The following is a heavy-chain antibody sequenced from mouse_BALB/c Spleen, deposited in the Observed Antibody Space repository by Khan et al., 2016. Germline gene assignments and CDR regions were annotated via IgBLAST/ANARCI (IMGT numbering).Heavy chain of an antibody. CDR1: GFDFSRYW. Sequence: EVQLQESGGGLVQPGGSLQLSCAASGFDFSRYWMRLVRQAPGKGLEWIGDITPDSSTIDYAPSLQDKFIISRANAKKTLYLQMSKGRSDDAALYYWSSRNYYAMAYWGQATLVTVSS. CDR3: SSRNYYAMAY. CDR2: ITPDSSTI. V-gene: IGHV4-1*02. J-gene: IGHJ4*01. D-gene: IGHD2-1*01.